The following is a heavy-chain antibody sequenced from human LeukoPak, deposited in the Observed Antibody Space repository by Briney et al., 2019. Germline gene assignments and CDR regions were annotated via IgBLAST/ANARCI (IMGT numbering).Heavy chain of an antibody. CDR2: IYYSGST. Sequence: SETLSLTCTVSGGSISSYYWSWIRQPPGKGLEWIGYIYYSGSTNYNPSLKSRVTISVDTSKNHCSLKLSSVTAADTAVYYCARETIAAAGIDWFDPWGQGTLVTVSS. V-gene: IGHV4-59*01. CDR3: ARETIAAAGIDWFDP. J-gene: IGHJ5*02. D-gene: IGHD6-13*01. CDR1: GGSISSYY.